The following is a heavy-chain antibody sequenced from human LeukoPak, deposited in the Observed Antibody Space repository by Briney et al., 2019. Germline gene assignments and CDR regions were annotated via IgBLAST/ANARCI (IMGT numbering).Heavy chain of an antibody. CDR3: ARDRIQLRHAFFDY. CDR1: GFTVSSNY. D-gene: IGHD5-18*01. CDR2: IYSGGST. V-gene: IGHV3-53*01. Sequence: GGSLRLSCAASGFTVSSNYMSWVRQAPGKGLEWVSVIYSGGSTYYADSVKGRFTISRDNSKNTLYLQMNSLRAEDTAVYYCARDRIQLRHAFFDYWGQGALVTVSS. J-gene: IGHJ4*02.